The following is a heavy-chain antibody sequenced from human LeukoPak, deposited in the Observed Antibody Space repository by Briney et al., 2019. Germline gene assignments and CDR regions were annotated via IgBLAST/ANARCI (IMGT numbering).Heavy chain of an antibody. J-gene: IGHJ4*02. CDR3: ARDRLTMVRGAMGY. V-gene: IGHV3-48*04. Sequence: GGSLRLSCAASGFTFSDYSVNWVRQAPGKGLEWVSYISSTGYSTYYTDSVKGRFTISRDNAKNSLNLQMHNLGVEDTAFYYCARDRLTMVRGAMGYWGQGTLVTVSS. CDR1: GFTFSDYS. CDR2: ISSTGYST. D-gene: IGHD3-10*01.